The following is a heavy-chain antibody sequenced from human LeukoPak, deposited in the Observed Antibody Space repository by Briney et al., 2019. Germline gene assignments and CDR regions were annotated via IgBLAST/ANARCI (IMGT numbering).Heavy chain of an antibody. CDR3: ARDPFYYDSSGYPFYYYMDV. CDR2: IYTSGST. J-gene: IGHJ6*03. D-gene: IGHD3-22*01. CDR1: GGSISSGNYY. V-gene: IGHV4-61*02. Sequence: SETLSLTCTVSGGSISSGNYYWSWIRQPAGKGLEWIGRIYTSGSTNYNPSLKSRVTMSVDTSKNQFSLKLSSVTAADTAVYYCARDPFYYDSSGYPFYYYMDVWGKGTTVTVSS.